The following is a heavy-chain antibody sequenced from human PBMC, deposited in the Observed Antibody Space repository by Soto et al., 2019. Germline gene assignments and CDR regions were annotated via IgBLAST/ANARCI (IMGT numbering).Heavy chain of an antibody. V-gene: IGHV3-33*01. CDR2: IWYDGSNK. D-gene: IGHD3-22*01. J-gene: IGHJ4*02. CDR3: ARDYDGWFGSGYPYYFDY. Sequence: GGSLRLSXVASGFIFSSYGMHWVRQAPGKGLEWVAVIWYDGSNKYYADSVKGRFTISRDNSKNTLYLQMNSLRAEDTAVYYCARDYDGWFGSGYPYYFDYWGQGTLVTVSS. CDR1: GFIFSSYG.